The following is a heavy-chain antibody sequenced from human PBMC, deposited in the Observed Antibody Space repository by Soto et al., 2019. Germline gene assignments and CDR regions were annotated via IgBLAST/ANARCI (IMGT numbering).Heavy chain of an antibody. CDR3: ASVVVVPAAINWFDP. CDR2: IIPILGTA. J-gene: IGHJ5*02. Sequence: SVKVSCKASGGTFSSYAISWVRQAPGQGLEWMGGIIPILGTANYAQKFQGRVTITADKSTSTAYMELSSLKSEDTAVYYCASVVVVPAAINWFDPWGQGTLVTVSS. D-gene: IGHD2-2*01. V-gene: IGHV1-69*10. CDR1: GGTFSSYA.